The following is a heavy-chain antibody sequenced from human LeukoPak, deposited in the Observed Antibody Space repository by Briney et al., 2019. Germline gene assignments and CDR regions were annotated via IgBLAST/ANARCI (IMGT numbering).Heavy chain of an antibody. CDR3: AGDYIWGRLF. CDR2: ITSDGSTT. Sequence: GGSLRLSCVGSGFSLSDYWMHWVRQTPGKGPMWVSRITSDGSTTWYADSVEGRFTVSRDNAKNTLFLEMNSLRDEDTAVYYCAGDYIWGRLFWGQGTLVTVSS. CDR1: GFSLSDYW. V-gene: IGHV3-74*01. D-gene: IGHD3-16*01. J-gene: IGHJ4*01.